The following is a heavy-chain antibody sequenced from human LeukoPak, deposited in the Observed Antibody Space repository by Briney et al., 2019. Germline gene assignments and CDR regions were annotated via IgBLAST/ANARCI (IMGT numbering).Heavy chain of an antibody. J-gene: IGHJ4*02. CDR1: GLMFSTYS. D-gene: IGHD2-2*01. Sequence: GGSLRLSCAASGLMFSTYSMNWVRQAPGKGLEWVSYIGRSSSPIYYADSVKGRFTISRDNAKNSLYLQMNGLRAEDTAVYYCARGPSSQFRTDYWGQGTLVTVSS. V-gene: IGHV3-48*01. CDR3: ARGPSSQFRTDY. CDR2: IGRSSSPI.